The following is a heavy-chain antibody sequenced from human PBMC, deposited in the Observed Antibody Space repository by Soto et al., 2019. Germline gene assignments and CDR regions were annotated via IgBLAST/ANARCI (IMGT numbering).Heavy chain of an antibody. CDR3: AREGEPAMESNDACDI. J-gene: IGHJ3*02. CDR1: GGTFSSYA. CDR2: IIPIFGTA. V-gene: IGHV1-69*13. D-gene: IGHD2-2*01. Sequence: SVKVSCKASGGTFSSYAISWVRQAPGQGLEWMGGIIPIFGTANYAQKSQGRVTITADESTSTAYMELSSLRSEDTAVYYCAREGEPAMESNDACDIWGQGTMVTVS.